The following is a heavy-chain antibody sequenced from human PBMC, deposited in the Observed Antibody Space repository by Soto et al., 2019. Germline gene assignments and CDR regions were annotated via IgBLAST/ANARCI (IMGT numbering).Heavy chain of an antibody. CDR2: IYYSGST. Sequence: QLQLQESGPGLVKPSETLSLTCTVSGGSISSGSYYWGWIRQPPGKGLEWIGSIYYSGSTYYNSSLKSRVTISVDTSKNQFSLKLNSVTAADTAVYYCARIVPYMGVMDYFDYWGQGTLVTVSS. CDR3: ARIVPYMGVMDYFDY. J-gene: IGHJ4*02. V-gene: IGHV4-39*01. D-gene: IGHD3-16*01. CDR1: GGSISSGSYY.